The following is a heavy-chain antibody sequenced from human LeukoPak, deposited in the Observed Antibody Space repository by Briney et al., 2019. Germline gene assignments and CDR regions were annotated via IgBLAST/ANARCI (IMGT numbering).Heavy chain of an antibody. J-gene: IGHJ6*04. CDR1: GFTFSDYY. CDR2: ISHSGTSI. D-gene: IGHD6-19*01. Sequence: GGSLRLSCAASGFTFSDYYMSWIRQAPGKGLEWVSYISHSGTSIYYADSVKGRFTFSRDNAKNSLFLQMNSLRAEDTAVYYCARGRAVAGSHYGMDVWGKGTTVTVSS. CDR3: ARGRAVAGSHYGMDV. V-gene: IGHV3-11*04.